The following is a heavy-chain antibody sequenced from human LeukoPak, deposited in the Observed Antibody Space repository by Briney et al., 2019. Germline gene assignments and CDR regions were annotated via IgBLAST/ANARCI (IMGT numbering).Heavy chain of an antibody. V-gene: IGHV3-74*01. CDR1: QFTLSRYW. CDR3: ARVRHCSTGVCYSAFDI. CDR2: INSGGGSK. Sequence: GGSLRLSCAASQFTLSRYWMNWVRQPPGKGLVWVSRINSGGGSKSYAQSVKGRFTISRDDAKNTLYLQMNSVRAEDTAVYYCARVRHCSTGVCYSAFDIWGQGTMVTVSS. J-gene: IGHJ3*02. D-gene: IGHD2-8*01.